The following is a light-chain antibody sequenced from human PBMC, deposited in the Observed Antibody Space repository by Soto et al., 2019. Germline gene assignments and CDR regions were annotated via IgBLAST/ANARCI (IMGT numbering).Light chain of an antibody. CDR2: WAF. CDR1: QSVLYSSNNKNY. CDR3: QQYYSTPPT. V-gene: IGKV4-1*01. J-gene: IGKJ4*01. Sequence: DIVMTQSPDSLAVSLGERATINCKSSQSVLYSSNNKNYLAWYQQKPGQPPKLLIYWAFTRESGVPDRFSDSGSVKDYTLTISILQAEDMAVFYCQQYYSTPPTFGGGTKVDIK.